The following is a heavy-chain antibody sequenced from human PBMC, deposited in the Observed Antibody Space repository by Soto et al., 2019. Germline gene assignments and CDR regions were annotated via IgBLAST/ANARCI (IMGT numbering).Heavy chain of an antibody. D-gene: IGHD3-22*01. Sequence: QVRLQESGPGLVKPSQTLSLTCTVSGASIINNHYYWNFIRQPPGKGLEWIGYIYYSGNTHYNPSLESRLTISIGTSRNQFSLELSSVTAADTAVYFCARASMIGVPGFFDVWGRGTLVAVSS. CDR2: IYYSGNT. J-gene: IGHJ2*01. V-gene: IGHV4-30-4*08. CDR1: GASIINNHYY. CDR3: ARASMIGVPGFFDV.